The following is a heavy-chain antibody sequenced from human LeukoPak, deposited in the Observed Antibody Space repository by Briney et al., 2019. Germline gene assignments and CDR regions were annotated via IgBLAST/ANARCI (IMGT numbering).Heavy chain of an antibody. CDR1: GFTFSSYE. D-gene: IGHD5-18*01. CDR3: ARDPGYSYAVGAFDI. V-gene: IGHV3-48*03. J-gene: IGHJ3*02. CDR2: ISSSGSTI. Sequence: PGGSLRLSCAASGFTFSSYEMNWVRQAPGKGREWVSYISSSGSTIYYADSVKGRFTISRDNAKNSLYLQMNSLRAVDTAVYYCARDPGYSYAVGAFDIWGQGTMVTVSS.